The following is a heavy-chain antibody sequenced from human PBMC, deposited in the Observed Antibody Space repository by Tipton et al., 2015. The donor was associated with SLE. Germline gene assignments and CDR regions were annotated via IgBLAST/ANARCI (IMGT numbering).Heavy chain of an antibody. J-gene: IGHJ6*02. CDR2: ITQSGVT. V-gene: IGHV4-34*01. Sequence: LRLSCAVSGGSFSGYYWYWVRQPPEQGLEWIGEITQSGVTNYNPSLKSRVTMSLDTSKNQFSLKLTSVTAADTAVYYCARAYYYESSGDYGSSYYFGIDVWGQGTTVTISS. D-gene: IGHD3-22*01. CDR1: GGSFSGYY. CDR3: ARAYYYESSGDYGSSYYFGIDV.